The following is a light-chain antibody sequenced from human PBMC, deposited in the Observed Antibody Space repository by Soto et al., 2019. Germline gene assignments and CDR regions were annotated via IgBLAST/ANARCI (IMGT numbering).Light chain of an antibody. Sequence: DIVMTQSPDSLAVSLGERATINCKSSQSVLYSSNNKNYLAWYQQKPGQPPKLLIYWASTRESGVPDRFSGSGSGTDFTLTISSLQAEDVAVYYCQQYYSPWTFGQGTQVEIK. CDR3: QQYYSPWT. V-gene: IGKV4-1*01. CDR2: WAS. CDR1: QSVLYSSNNKNY. J-gene: IGKJ1*01.